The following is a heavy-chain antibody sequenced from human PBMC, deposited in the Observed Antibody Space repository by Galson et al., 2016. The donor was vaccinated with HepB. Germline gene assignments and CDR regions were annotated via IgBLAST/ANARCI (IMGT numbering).Heavy chain of an antibody. Sequence: SVKVSCKASGYSFSTYGISWVRQAPGQGLEWMGWISAYNGNTWYTEKFQGRVTMTTDTSTSTAYMELSSLTSEDTAVYYCARGAVTGGFDFWGQGTMLTVSS. CDR1: GYSFSTYG. D-gene: IGHD1-14*01. V-gene: IGHV1-18*01. J-gene: IGHJ3*01. CDR2: ISAYNGNT. CDR3: ARGAVTGGFDF.